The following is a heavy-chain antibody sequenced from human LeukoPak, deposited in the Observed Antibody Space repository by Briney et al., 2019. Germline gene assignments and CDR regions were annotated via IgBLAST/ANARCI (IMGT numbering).Heavy chain of an antibody. CDR3: ARGYSSGWYRLDYYYYYGMDV. CDR1: GYTFTGYG. V-gene: IGHV1-18*01. Sequence: ASVKVSCKASGYTFTGYGISWVRQAPGQGLEWMGWISAYNGNTNYAQKLQGRVTMTTDTSTSTAYMELRSLRSDDTAVYYCARGYSSGWYRLDYYYYYGMDVWGQGTTVTVSS. J-gene: IGHJ6*02. D-gene: IGHD6-19*01. CDR2: ISAYNGNT.